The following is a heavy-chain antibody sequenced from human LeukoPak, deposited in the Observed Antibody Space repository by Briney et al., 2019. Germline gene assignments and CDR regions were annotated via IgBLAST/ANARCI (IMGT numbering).Heavy chain of an antibody. Sequence: GGSLRLSCAASGFTFSSYGMHWVRQAPGKGLEWVAFIRYDGSNKYYADSVKGRFTISRDNSKNTLYLQINSLRAEDTAAYYCATRNFYQTKPYYYYYFDFWGQGTLVTVPS. CDR2: IRYDGSNK. D-gene: IGHD3-22*01. J-gene: IGHJ4*02. CDR3: ATRNFYQTKPYYYYYFDF. V-gene: IGHV3-30*02. CDR1: GFTFSSYG.